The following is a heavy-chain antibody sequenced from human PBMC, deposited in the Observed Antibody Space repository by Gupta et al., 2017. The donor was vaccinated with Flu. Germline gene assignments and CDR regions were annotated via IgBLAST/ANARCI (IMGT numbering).Heavy chain of an antibody. CDR1: GFTFSDYD. CDR3: ARGQWDS. J-gene: IGHJ4*02. D-gene: IGHD6-19*01. CDR2: ISSSGVT. V-gene: IGHV3-69-1*01. Sequence: EVQLVESGGGLVQPGGSLRLSCAASGFTFSDYDVSWVRQAPGKAREWVSFISSSGVTYYTDSVKGRFTISRDNAKNSVYLQMDSLRAEDTALYYCARGQWDSWGQGTLVTVSS.